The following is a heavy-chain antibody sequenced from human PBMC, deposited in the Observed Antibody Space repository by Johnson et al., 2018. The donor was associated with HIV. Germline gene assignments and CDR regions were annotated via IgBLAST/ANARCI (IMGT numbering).Heavy chain of an antibody. V-gene: IGHV3-30*04. Sequence: QLVESGGGLVQPVRSLRLSCEASGFIFSNYAMQWVRQAPGKGLKWVAGMSDDGINKYYADSVYGRFTISRDNSKNTLYLKMNSLRAEDTAVYYCARGYYYDSSGSTAGAFDIWGQGTMVTVSS. CDR3: ARGYYYDSSGSTAGAFDI. CDR2: MSDDGINK. D-gene: IGHD3-22*01. CDR1: GFIFSNYA. J-gene: IGHJ3*02.